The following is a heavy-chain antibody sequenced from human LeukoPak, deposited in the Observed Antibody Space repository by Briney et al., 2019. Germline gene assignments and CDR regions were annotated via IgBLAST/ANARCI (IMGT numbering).Heavy chain of an antibody. CDR1: GFTFSSYE. V-gene: IGHV3-48*03. Sequence: GGSLRLSCAVSGFTFSSYEMNWVRQAPGKGLEWVSYISSSGSTIYYADSVKGRFTISRDNAKNSLYLQMNSLRAEDTAVYYCAGVDSSGWYGGFDYWGQGTLVTVSS. D-gene: IGHD6-19*01. CDR2: ISSSGSTI. J-gene: IGHJ4*02. CDR3: AGVDSSGWYGGFDY.